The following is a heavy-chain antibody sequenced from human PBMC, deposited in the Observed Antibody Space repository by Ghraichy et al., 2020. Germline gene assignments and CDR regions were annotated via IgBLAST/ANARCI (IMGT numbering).Heavy chain of an antibody. J-gene: IGHJ4*02. CDR3: AKSQYDILTGYRYFDY. Sequence: GGSLRLSCVASIASGFTFSPYPMHWVRQAPGKGLEWVAVISYDGNNKYYADSVKGRFTISRDNSKTTLYLQMNSLRAEDTAVYYCAKSQYDILTGYRYFDYWGQGTLVTVSS. CDR1: IASGFTFSPYP. CDR2: ISYDGNNK. V-gene: IGHV3-30-3*02. D-gene: IGHD3-9*01.